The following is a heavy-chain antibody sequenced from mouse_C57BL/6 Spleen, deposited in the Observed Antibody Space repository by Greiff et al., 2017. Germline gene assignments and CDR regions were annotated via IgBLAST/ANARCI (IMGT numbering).Heavy chain of an antibody. V-gene: IGHV1-80*01. D-gene: IGHD2-10*02. J-gene: IGHJ4*01. CDR2: IYPGDGDT. CDR3: ARSGYGNYYAMDY. CDR1: GYAFSSYW. Sequence: VKLQQSGAELVKPGASVKISCKASGYAFSSYWMNWVKQRPGKGLEWIGQIYPGDGDTNYNGKFKGKATLTADKSSSTAYMQLSSLTSEDSAVYFGARSGYGNYYAMDYWGQGTSVTVSS.